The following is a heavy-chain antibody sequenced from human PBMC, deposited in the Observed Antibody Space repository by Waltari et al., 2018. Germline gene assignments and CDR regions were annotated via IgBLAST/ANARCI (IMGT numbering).Heavy chain of an antibody. D-gene: IGHD5-12*01. J-gene: IGHJ6*02. CDR1: GDRVSSPSRA. V-gene: IGHV6-1*01. Sequence: QVQLHQSGPGLVKPSQTLPLTCSISGDRVSSPSRAWNWIRQSPSRGLEWLGRTYYRSEWHTNYAVSVKSRITVNPDTSKNQFSLQLISVTPEDTAVYYCARQYRDSESYSGLDVWGQGTTVTVSS. CDR3: ARQYRDSESYSGLDV. CDR2: TYYRSEWHT.